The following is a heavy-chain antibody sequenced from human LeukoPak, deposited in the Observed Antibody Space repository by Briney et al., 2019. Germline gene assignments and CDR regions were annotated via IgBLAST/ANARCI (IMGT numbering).Heavy chain of an antibody. D-gene: IGHD2-2*01. J-gene: IGHJ6*03. CDR3: ARGGYCSSPSCPSYYYYMDV. CDR2: IYSGGST. CDR1: GFTISSNY. V-gene: IGHV3-53*01. Sequence: GGSLRLSCAASGFTISSNYMSWVRQAPGKGLEWVSVIYSGGSTYYADSVKGRFTISRDNSKNALYLQMNSLRAEDTAVYYCARGGYCSSPSCPSYYYYMDVWGEGTKVTVS.